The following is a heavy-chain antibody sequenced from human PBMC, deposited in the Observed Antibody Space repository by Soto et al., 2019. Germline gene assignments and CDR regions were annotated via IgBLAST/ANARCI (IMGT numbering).Heavy chain of an antibody. CDR2: INPDGSDT. D-gene: IGHD6-13*01. CDR3: ARAAAGGTNWFDP. V-gene: IGHV3-74*01. J-gene: IGHJ5*02. CDR1: GFTFSSYW. Sequence: EVQLVESGGGLVQPGGSLTLSCTASGFTFSSYWMHWVRQAPGKGLVWVARINPDGSDTYTADSVIGRFTISRDNAKNTLYLHMNSLRAEDAPVYYCARAAAGGTNWFDPWGQGTLVTVSS.